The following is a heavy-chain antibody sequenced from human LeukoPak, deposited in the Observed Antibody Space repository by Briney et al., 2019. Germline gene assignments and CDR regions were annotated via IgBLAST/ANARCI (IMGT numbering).Heavy chain of an antibody. V-gene: IGHV3-66*01. Sequence: GGSLRLSCAASGLTVSSNYMSWVRQAPGKGLEWVSVIYSGGSTYYADSVKGRFTISRDNAKNSLYLQMNSLRAEDTAVYYCARDTAPVYWGQGTLVTVSS. D-gene: IGHD5-18*01. CDR3: ARDTAPVY. CDR2: IYSGGST. J-gene: IGHJ4*02. CDR1: GLTVSSNY.